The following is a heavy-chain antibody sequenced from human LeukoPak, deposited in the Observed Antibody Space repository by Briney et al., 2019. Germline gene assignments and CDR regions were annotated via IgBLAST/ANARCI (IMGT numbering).Heavy chain of an antibody. CDR3: ARGGSRQSSSSDFDY. V-gene: IGHV4-61*01. Sequence: SETLSLTCTVSGASVYSDSYYWSWIRQPPEKPLEWIGYIYYTGSSNYNPSLKSRVTISVDTAKNKFSLRLSSVTAADTAVYYCARGGSRQSSSSDFDYWGQGILVTVSS. D-gene: IGHD6-6*01. CDR2: IYYTGSS. J-gene: IGHJ4*02. CDR1: GASVYSDSYY.